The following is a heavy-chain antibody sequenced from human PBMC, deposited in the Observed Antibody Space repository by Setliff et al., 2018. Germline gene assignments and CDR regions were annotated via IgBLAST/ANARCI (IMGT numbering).Heavy chain of an antibody. CDR1: GGSISSGGYY. D-gene: IGHD1-26*01. V-gene: IGHV4-31*03. Sequence: SETLSLTCTVSGGSISSGGYYWSWIRQHPGKGREWIGYIYYSGSTSYYNPSLKSRVTISVDTSKNQFSMKLSAVTAADTAVYYCARFTELSSGAFDIWGQGKMVTVSS. CDR2: IYYSGSTS. CDR3: ARFTELSSGAFDI. J-gene: IGHJ3*02.